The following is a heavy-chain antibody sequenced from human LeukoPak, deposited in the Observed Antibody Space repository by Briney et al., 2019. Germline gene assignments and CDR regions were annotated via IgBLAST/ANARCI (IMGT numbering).Heavy chain of an antibody. CDR1: GVTVSSNY. Sequence: GGSLRLSCAASGVTVSSNYMSWVHQAPGKGLEWVGRTRNKANSYTTEYAASVKGRFTISRDDSRNSLYLQMNSLKTEDTAVYYCARGANSDWSIGPFDYWGQGTLVTVSS. CDR3: ARGANSDWSIGPFDY. CDR2: TRNKANSYTT. J-gene: IGHJ4*02. D-gene: IGHD6-19*01. V-gene: IGHV3-72*01.